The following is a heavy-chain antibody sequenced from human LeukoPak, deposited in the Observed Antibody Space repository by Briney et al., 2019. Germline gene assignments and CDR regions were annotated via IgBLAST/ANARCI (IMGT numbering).Heavy chain of an antibody. V-gene: IGHV4-4*07. CDR3: ARGRYCSADICSGGDAFDI. D-gene: IGHD2-15*01. J-gene: IGHJ3*02. CDR2: IYTRGST. CDR1: GGSINNYY. Sequence: SETLSLTCTVSGGSINNYYWSWIRQPAGKGLEWIGRIYTRGSTNYNPSLKSRVTMSVDTSKNQFSLKLSSVTVADTAVYYCARGRYCSADICSGGDAFDIWGQGTMVSVSS.